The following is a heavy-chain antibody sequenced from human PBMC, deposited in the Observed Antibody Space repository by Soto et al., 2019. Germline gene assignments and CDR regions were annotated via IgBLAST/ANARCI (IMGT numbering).Heavy chain of an antibody. CDR3: AKRGDTYSTSEDALDI. CDR1: GFTFDDYA. J-gene: IGHJ3*02. CDR2: ISWNSGSI. Sequence: EVQLVESGGGLVQPGRSLRLSCAASGFTFDDYAMHWVRQAPGKGLEWVSGISWNSGSIGYADSVKGRFTISRDNAKNSLYLQMNSLRAEDTALYYCAKRGDTYSTSEDALDIWGQGTMVTVSS. D-gene: IGHD2-2*01. V-gene: IGHV3-9*01.